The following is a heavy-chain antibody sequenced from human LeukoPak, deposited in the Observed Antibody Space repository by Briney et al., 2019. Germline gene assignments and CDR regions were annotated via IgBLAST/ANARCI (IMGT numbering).Heavy chain of an antibody. V-gene: IGHV1-2*02. CDR3: ARDGVYGTGSYYRGCFDY. CDR1: GYSFTAFY. Sequence: ASVNVSCKASGYSFTAFYMHGVRQAPGQGLEWMGWIHPRSGDTNYAYKFQGRVTMTRDTHISTGYLDLGSLGSDDTAVYYCARDGVYGTGSYYRGCFDYWGQGILVSVSS. CDR2: IHPRSGDT. J-gene: IGHJ4*02. D-gene: IGHD3-10*01.